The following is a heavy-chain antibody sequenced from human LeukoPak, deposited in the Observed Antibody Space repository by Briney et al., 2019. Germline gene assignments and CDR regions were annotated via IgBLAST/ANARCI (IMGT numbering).Heavy chain of an antibody. Sequence: SETLSLTCTVSGGSISSSSYYWGWIRQPPGKGLEWIGRIYYSGSTYYNPSLKSRVTIPVDTSKNQFSLKLSSVTAADTAVYYCASGPTVTTIDYWGQGTLVTVSS. CDR2: IYYSGST. CDR1: GGSISSSSYY. J-gene: IGHJ4*02. V-gene: IGHV4-39*01. D-gene: IGHD4-11*01. CDR3: ASGPTVTTIDY.